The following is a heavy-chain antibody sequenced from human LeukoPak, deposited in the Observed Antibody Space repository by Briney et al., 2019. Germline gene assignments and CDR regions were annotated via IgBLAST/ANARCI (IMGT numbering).Heavy chain of an antibody. V-gene: IGHV1-2*02. Sequence: ASVKVSCKASGYTFTGYYMHWVRQAPGQGLEWMGWINPNSGGTNYAQKFQGRVTMTRDTSISTAYTELSRLRSDDTAVYYCARDPYYYDSSGPRGNNYWGQGTLVTVSS. CDR3: ARDPYYYDSSGPRGNNY. CDR2: INPNSGGT. D-gene: IGHD3-22*01. CDR1: GYTFTGYY. J-gene: IGHJ4*02.